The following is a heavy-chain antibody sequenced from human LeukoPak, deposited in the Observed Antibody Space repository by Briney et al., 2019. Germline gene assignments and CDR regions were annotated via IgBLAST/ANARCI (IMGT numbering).Heavy chain of an antibody. CDR1: GGSIGTYY. CDR2: IYHTGTT. V-gene: IGHV4-59*08. Sequence: SETLSLTCNVSGGSIGTYYWSWIRQPPGQGLEYLGYIYHTGTTSYNPSLKSRATISVDTSKNQFSLRLTSVTAADTALYYCARSPGLGYSGGSCHFDYWGQGILVTVSS. CDR3: ARSPGLGYSGGSCHFDY. J-gene: IGHJ4*02. D-gene: IGHD2-15*01.